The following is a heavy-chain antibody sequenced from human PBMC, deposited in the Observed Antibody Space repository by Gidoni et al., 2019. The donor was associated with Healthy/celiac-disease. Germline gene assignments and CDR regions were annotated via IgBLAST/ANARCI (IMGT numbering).Heavy chain of an antibody. V-gene: IGHV3-7*05. D-gene: IGHD1-26*01. Sequence: EVQLVESGGGLVQPGGSLRLSCAASGFTFSSYWMSWVRQAPGKGLEWVANIKQDGSEKYYVDSVKGRFTISRDNAKNSLYLQMNSLRAEDTAVYYCARLEIDGGTIQIDYWGQGTLVTVSS. CDR1: GFTFSSYW. CDR3: ARLEIDGGTIQIDY. CDR2: IKQDGSEK. J-gene: IGHJ4*02.